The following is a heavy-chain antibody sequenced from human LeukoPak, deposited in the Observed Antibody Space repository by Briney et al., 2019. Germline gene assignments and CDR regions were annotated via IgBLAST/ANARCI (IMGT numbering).Heavy chain of an antibody. Sequence: ASVTVSCKASGYTFTGYYMHWVRQAPGQGLEWMGWINPNSGGTGYAQKFQDRVTMTRDTSISTAYMELSRLRSDDTAVYYCARYHRDGSVPFDSWGQGTLVTVSS. CDR1: GYTFTGYY. V-gene: IGHV1-2*02. CDR3: ARYHRDGSVPFDS. D-gene: IGHD3-10*01. J-gene: IGHJ4*02. CDR2: INPNSGGT.